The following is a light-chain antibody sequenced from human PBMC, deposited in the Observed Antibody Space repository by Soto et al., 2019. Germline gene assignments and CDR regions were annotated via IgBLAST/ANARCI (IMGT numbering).Light chain of an antibody. Sequence: QSALTQPASVSGSPGQSIXISCTGTRSDVGGYNYVSWYQQHPDKAPKLIIYDVNYRPSGVSNRFSGSKSGNTASLTISGLQAEDEGDYHCTSYSSIXSVVFGGGTKLTVL. CDR3: TSYSSIXSVV. CDR2: DVN. CDR1: RSDVGGYNY. V-gene: IGLV2-14*03. J-gene: IGLJ2*01.